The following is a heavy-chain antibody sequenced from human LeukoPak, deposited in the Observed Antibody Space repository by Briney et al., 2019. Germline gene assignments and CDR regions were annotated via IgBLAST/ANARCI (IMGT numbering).Heavy chain of an antibody. V-gene: IGHV4-28*01. CDR1: GYSISSSNW. Sequence: PSETPSLTRAVSGYSISSSNWWGWIRQPPGKGLEWIGYIYCSGSTYYNPSLKSRVTMSVDTSKNQFSLKLSAVTAVDTAVYYCAAGHYGDQWESAFDIWGQGTMVTVSS. CDR3: AAGHYGDQWESAFDI. J-gene: IGHJ3*02. CDR2: IYCSGST. D-gene: IGHD4-17*01.